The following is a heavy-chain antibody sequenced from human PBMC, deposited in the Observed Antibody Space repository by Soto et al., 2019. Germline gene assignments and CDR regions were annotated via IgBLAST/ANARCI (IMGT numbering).Heavy chain of an antibody. CDR1: ESTFRRYS. J-gene: IGHJ4*02. CDR3: AKEYGNDYWYFDY. V-gene: IGHV3-30*18. D-gene: IGHD5-12*01. CDR2: TSYDGKVQ. Sequence: GGSLRLSCEASESTFRRYSMHWVRQAPGKGLEWVGVTSYDGKVQYYGDSVKGRFTISRDNSKNTMYLQMNSLRDEDTAIYYCAKEYGNDYWYFDYWGQGTLVTVSS.